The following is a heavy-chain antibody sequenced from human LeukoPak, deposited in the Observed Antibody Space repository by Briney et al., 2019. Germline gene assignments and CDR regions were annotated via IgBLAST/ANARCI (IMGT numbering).Heavy chain of an antibody. CDR2: ISSSSSTI. CDR3: ARGVFLDPRAFDI. D-gene: IGHD3/OR15-3a*01. CDR1: GFTFSSYS. Sequence: PXGSLRLSCAASGFTFSSYSMNWVRQAPGKGLEWVSYISSSSSTIYYADSVKGRFTISRDNAKNSLYLQMNSLRAEDTAVYYCARGVFLDPRAFDIWGQGTMVTVSS. J-gene: IGHJ3*02. V-gene: IGHV3-48*01.